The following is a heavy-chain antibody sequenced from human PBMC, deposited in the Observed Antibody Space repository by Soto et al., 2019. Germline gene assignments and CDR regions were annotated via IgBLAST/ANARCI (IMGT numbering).Heavy chain of an antibody. V-gene: IGHV4-34*01. CDR3: ASRSDVLIDP. CDR2: INHSGST. CDR1: GGSFSGYY. D-gene: IGHD3-10*01. J-gene: IGHJ5*02. Sequence: PSETLSLTCAVYGGSFSGYYWSWIRQPPGKGLEWIGEINHSGSTNYNPSLKSRVTISVDTSKNQFSLKLSSVTAADTAVYYCASRSDVLIDPWGQGTLVTVSS.